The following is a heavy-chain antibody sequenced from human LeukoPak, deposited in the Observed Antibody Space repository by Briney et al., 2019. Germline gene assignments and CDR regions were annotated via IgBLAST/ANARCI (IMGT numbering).Heavy chain of an antibody. V-gene: IGHV1-69*13. Sequence: SVKVSCKASGGTFSSYAISWVRQATGQGLEWMGGIIPIFGTANYAQKFQGRVTITADESTSTAYMELSSLRSEDTAVYYCASTPLIVIAAAGTYYYYYGMDVWGQGTTVTVSS. CDR2: IIPIFGTA. J-gene: IGHJ6*02. CDR1: GGTFSSYA. D-gene: IGHD6-13*01. CDR3: ASTPLIVIAAAGTYYYYYGMDV.